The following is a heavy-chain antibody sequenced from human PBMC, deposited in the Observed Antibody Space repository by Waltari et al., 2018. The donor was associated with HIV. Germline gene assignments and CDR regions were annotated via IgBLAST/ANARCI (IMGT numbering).Heavy chain of an antibody. CDR3: AKFGSMIVVEDY. J-gene: IGHJ4*02. CDR1: GFTFSNYA. V-gene: IGHV3-23*01. Sequence: EVQLLESGGALVQPGGSLRLSCAASGFTFSNYAMSWGRQAPGKGLGGGSTVGGRCGSTSFADSVKDRLTIARDSSKNTLYLQMNSLRADDTVVYYCAKFGSMIVVEDYWGQGTLVTVSS. CDR2: VGGRCGST. D-gene: IGHD3-22*01.